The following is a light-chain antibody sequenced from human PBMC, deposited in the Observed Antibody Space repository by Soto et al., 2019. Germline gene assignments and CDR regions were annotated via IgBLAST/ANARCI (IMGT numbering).Light chain of an antibody. CDR3: QQRSNWPPLT. V-gene: IGKV3-11*01. CDR2: DAS. CDR1: QSVSSY. Sequence: EIVLTQSPGTLSLSPGDRATLSCRASQSVSSYLAWYQQKPGQAPRLLIYDASNRATGIPARFSGSGSGTDFTLTISSLEPEDFAVYYCQQRSNWPPLTFGGGTKVDI. J-gene: IGKJ4*01.